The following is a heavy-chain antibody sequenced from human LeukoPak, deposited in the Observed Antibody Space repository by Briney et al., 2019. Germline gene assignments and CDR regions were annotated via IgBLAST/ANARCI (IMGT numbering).Heavy chain of an antibody. J-gene: IGHJ4*02. Sequence: SETLSLTCSVSGGSLRGYYWSWIRQPPGKGLECIGYIYYTGNSNYNPSLRGRVTISVDTSKNQFSLKLSSVTAADTAVYYCARGGGWPGRDYGDYYLDYWGQGTLVTVSS. CDR1: GGSLRGYY. CDR3: ARGGGWPGRDYGDYYLDY. CDR2: IYYTGNS. V-gene: IGHV4-59*01. D-gene: IGHD4-17*01.